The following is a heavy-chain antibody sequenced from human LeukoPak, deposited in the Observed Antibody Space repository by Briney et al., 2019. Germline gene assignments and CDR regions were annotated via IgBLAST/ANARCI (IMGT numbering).Heavy chain of an antibody. V-gene: IGHV1-18*01. CDR2: ISAYNGNT. CDR3: ARDDGYGSGSYCYDY. Sequence: ASVKVSCKASGYTFTSNGISWVRQAPGQGLEWMGWISAYNGNTNSAQKLQGRVTMTTDTSTSTAYMELRSLRSDDTAVYYCARDDGYGSGSYCYDYWGQGTLVTVSS. J-gene: IGHJ4*02. D-gene: IGHD3-10*01. CDR1: GYTFTSNG.